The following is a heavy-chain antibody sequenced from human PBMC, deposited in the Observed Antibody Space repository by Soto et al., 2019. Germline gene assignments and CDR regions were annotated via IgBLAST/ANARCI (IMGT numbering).Heavy chain of an antibody. J-gene: IGHJ6*02. V-gene: IGHV3-33*01. CDR2: IWYDGSHT. CDR3: ARDGQQLAPYAMDV. D-gene: IGHD1-1*01. Sequence: QVQLVESGGGVVQPGRSLRLSCAAAGFIFTHHAMHWVRQAAGKGLEWVAQIWYDGSHTYYTDSVKGRFTISRDNLKDMVYLQMDSLRAEDTAVYYWARDGQQLAPYAMDVWGQGTTVTVSS. CDR1: GFIFTHHA.